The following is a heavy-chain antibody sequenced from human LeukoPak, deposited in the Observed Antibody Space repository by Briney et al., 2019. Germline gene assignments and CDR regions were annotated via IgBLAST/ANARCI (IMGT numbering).Heavy chain of an antibody. V-gene: IGHV3-66*01. CDR3: ARVSIAAAEGDFYFDY. J-gene: IGHJ4*02. CDR2: VYSGGST. CDR1: GFTVSSNY. Sequence: GGSLRLSCAASGFTVSSNYMSWVRQAPGKGLEWVSVVYSGGSTYYADSVKGRFTISRDNSKNTLYLQMNSLRAEDTAVYYCARVSIAAAEGDFYFDYWGQGTLVTVSS. D-gene: IGHD6-13*01.